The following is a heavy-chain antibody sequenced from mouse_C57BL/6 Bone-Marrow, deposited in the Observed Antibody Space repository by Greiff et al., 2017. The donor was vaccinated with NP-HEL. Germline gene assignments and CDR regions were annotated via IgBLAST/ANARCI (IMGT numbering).Heavy chain of an antibody. CDR2: ISSGGSYT. D-gene: IGHD2-5*01. CDR1: GFTFSSYG. J-gene: IGHJ2*01. Sequence: EVQLQESGGDLVKPVGSLKLSCAASGFTFSSYGMSWVRQTPDKRLEWVATISSGGSYTYYPDSVKGRFTISRDNAKNTLYLQMSSLKSEDTAMYYCARHYYSNYFDYWGQGTTLTVSS. V-gene: IGHV5-6*01. CDR3: ARHYYSNYFDY.